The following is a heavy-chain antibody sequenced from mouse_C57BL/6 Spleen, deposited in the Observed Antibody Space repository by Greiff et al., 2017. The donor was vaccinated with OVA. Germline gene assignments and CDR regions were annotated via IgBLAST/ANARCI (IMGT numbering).Heavy chain of an antibody. CDR2: ISSGSSTN. Sequence: EVQLVEPGGGLVKPGGSLKLSCAASGFTFSDYGMHWVRQAPEKGLEWVAYISSGSSTNYYADTVKGRFTVSRDNAKNTLFLQMTSLRSEDTAMYYCARKDTGFDYWGQGTTLTVSS. CDR1: GFTFSDYG. CDR3: ARKDTGFDY. D-gene: IGHD4-1*01. J-gene: IGHJ2*01. V-gene: IGHV5-17*01.